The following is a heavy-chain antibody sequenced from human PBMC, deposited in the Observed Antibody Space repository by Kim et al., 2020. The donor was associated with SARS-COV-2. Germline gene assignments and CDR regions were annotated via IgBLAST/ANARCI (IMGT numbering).Heavy chain of an antibody. CDR1: GFTFSGAW. CDR3: TRETNPLDK. Sequence: GGSLRLSCAASGFTFSGAWMSWVRQAPGKGLEWVARIKSNDAGGTTQYAAPVKGRFTISRDDSKSTLHLQMGSLKIEDTAVYYCTRETNPLDKWGQGTLVTVSS. J-gene: IGHJ4*02. CDR2: IKSNDAGGTT. V-gene: IGHV3-15*01. D-gene: IGHD2-8*01.